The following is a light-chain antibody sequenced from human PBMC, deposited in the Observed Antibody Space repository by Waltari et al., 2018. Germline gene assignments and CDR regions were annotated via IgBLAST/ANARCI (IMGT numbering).Light chain of an antibody. J-gene: IGKJ1*01. CDR3: QKYGTLPAT. V-gene: IGKV3-20*01. Sequence: EIVLTQSPGTLSLSPGDRATLSCRASQSVSRTLAWYQQKPGQAPRLLIYDASSRATGIPDRFSGSGSGTDFSITISRLEPEDFAVYYCQKYGTLPATFGQGTKVEIK. CDR1: QSVSRT. CDR2: DAS.